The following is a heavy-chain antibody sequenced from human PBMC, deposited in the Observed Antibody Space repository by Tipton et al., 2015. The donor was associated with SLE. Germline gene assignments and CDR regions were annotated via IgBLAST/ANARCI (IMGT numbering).Heavy chain of an antibody. V-gene: IGHV4-59*02. D-gene: IGHD3-3*01. CDR1: GGFVNGHY. Sequence: LSLTCTVSGGFVNGHYWNWIRQAPGKGLEWIGYIYYKGSTDYKSSLKSRLTISIDTSKNQVSLKLTSVTAADTAVYYCARAPLFGVVTVRSAVVYWGQGALVTVSS. J-gene: IGHJ4*02. CDR3: ARAPLFGVVTVRSAVVY. CDR2: IYYKGST.